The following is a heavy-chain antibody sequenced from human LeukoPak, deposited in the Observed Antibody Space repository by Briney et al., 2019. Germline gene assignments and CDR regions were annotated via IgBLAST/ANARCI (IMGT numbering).Heavy chain of an antibody. Sequence: GGSLRLSCAASGFTASSNYMSWVRQAPGKGLEWVSVIYSGGSTHYADSVKGRFTISRDNSKNTLYLQMNSLRAEDTAVYYCARARRYYDSPPPREIDYWGQGTLVTVSS. CDR3: ARARRYYDSPPPREIDY. V-gene: IGHV3-66*01. J-gene: IGHJ4*02. CDR1: GFTASSNY. CDR2: IYSGGST. D-gene: IGHD3-22*01.